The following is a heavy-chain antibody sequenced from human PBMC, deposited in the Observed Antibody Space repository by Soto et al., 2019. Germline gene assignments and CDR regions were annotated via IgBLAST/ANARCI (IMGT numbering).Heavy chain of an antibody. CDR1: GGSISSGGYY. V-gene: IGHV4-61*08. CDR3: ARDEDSSGPTSH. J-gene: IGHJ4*02. Sequence: SETLSLTCAVSGGSISSGGYYWSWIRQPPGKGLEWIGYIYYSGSTNYNPSLKSRVTISVDTSKNQFSLKLSSVTAADTAVYYCARDEDSSGPTSHWGQGTLVTVSS. D-gene: IGHD6-19*01. CDR2: IYYSGST.